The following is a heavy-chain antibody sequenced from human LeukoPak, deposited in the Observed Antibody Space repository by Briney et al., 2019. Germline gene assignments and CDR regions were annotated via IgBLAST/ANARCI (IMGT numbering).Heavy chain of an antibody. CDR1: GGSFSGYY. CDR3: ARGKYYDYVWGSYRTYYFDY. CDR2: INRSGST. Sequence: SETLSLTCAVYGGSFSGYYWSWIRQPPGKGLEWIGEINRSGSTNYNPSLKGRVTISVDTSKNQFSLKLSSVTAADTAVYYCARGKYYDYVWGSYRTYYFDYWGQGTLVTVSS. D-gene: IGHD3-16*02. J-gene: IGHJ4*02. V-gene: IGHV4-34*01.